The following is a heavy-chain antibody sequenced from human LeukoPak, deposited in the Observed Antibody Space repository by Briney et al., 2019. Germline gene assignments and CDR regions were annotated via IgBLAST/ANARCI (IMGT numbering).Heavy chain of an antibody. Sequence: GSLRLSCAASGFTVSSNFMSWIRQPPGKGLEWIGYIYYSGSTNYNPSLKSRVTISVDTSKNQFSLRLSSVTAADTAVCYCARVTGYIVEDYFDYWGQGTLVTVSS. J-gene: IGHJ4*02. V-gene: IGHV4-59*02. CDR2: IYYSGST. CDR3: ARVTGYIVEDYFDY. CDR1: GFTVSSNF. D-gene: IGHD3-22*01.